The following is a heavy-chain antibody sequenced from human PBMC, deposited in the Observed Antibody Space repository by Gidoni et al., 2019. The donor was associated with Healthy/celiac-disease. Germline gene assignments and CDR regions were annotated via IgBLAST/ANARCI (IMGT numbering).Heavy chain of an antibody. CDR2: ISAYNGNT. CDR3: ARTPPRITIFGVATYGMDV. D-gene: IGHD3-3*01. J-gene: IGHJ6*02. CDR1: GYTFTSYG. V-gene: IGHV1-18*01. Sequence: QVQLVQSGAEVKKPGASVKVSCKASGYTFTSYGISWVRQAPGQGLEWMGWISAYNGNTNYAQKLQGRVTMTTDTSTSTAYMELRSLRSDDTAVYYCARTPPRITIFGVATYGMDVWGQGTTVTVSS.